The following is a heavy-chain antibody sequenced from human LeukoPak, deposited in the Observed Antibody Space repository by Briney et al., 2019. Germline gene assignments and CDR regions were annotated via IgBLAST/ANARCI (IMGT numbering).Heavy chain of an antibody. J-gene: IGHJ4*02. V-gene: IGHV1-46*01. Sequence: ASVKVSCKAFGYTFTSNYMHWVRQAPGQGPEWMGVISPSGGSTTYAQKFQGRVTLTRDMSTSTDYLELSSLRSEDTAVYYCAHGAMYQLDYWGQGTLVTVSS. CDR1: GYTFTSNY. CDR2: ISPSGGST. D-gene: IGHD2-2*01. CDR3: AHGAMYQLDY.